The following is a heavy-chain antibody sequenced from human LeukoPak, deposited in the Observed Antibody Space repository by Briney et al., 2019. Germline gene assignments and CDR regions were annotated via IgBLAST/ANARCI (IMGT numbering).Heavy chain of an antibody. D-gene: IGHD2-15*01. CDR1: GFTFSSYA. Sequence: GGSLRLSCAASGFTFSSYAMHWVRQAPGKGLEWVAVISYDGSNKYYADSVQGRFTISRDNSKNTLYLQMNSLRAEDTAVYYCARGAYIVVVVAAFDYWGQGTLVTVSS. V-gene: IGHV3-30*04. J-gene: IGHJ4*02. CDR3: ARGAYIVVVVAAFDY. CDR2: ISYDGSNK.